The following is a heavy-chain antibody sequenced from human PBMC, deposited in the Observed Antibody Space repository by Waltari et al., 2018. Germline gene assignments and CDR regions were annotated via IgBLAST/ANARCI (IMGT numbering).Heavy chain of an antibody. V-gene: IGHV4-34*01. Sequence: QVQLQQWGAGLLKPSETLSLTCASYGGSFRGYFWSWTRQPPGKGLEWIGEINHSGSTNYNPSLKSRVTISVDTSKNQFSLKLSSVTAADTAVYYCARAPYYGSGGNDYWGQGTLVTVSS. D-gene: IGHD3-10*01. CDR2: INHSGST. CDR3: ARAPYYGSGGNDY. CDR1: GGSFRGYF. J-gene: IGHJ4*02.